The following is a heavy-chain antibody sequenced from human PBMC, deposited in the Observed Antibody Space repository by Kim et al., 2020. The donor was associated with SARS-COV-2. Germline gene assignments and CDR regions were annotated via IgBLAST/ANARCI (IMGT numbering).Heavy chain of an antibody. CDR3: ARDSSDPQPNLPSAGDFPNWFDP. Sequence: SVKVSCKASGGTFSSYAISWVRQAPGQGLEWMGGIIPIFGTANYAQKFQGRVTITADESTSTAYMELSSLRSEDTAVYYCARDSSDPQPNLPSAGDFPNWFDPWGQGTLVTVSS. J-gene: IGHJ5*02. CDR1: GGTFSSYA. CDR2: IIPIFGTA. D-gene: IGHD4-17*01. V-gene: IGHV1-69*13.